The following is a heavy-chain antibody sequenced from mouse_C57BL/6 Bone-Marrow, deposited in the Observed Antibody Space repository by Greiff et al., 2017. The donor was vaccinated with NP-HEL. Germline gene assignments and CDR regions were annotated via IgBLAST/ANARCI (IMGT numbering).Heavy chain of an antibody. CDR3: ARGGQLSWFAY. CDR2: IDPSDSYT. J-gene: IGHJ3*01. CDR1: GYTFTSYW. Sequence: QVQLQQPGAELVMPGASVKLSCKASGYTFTSYWMHWVKQRPGQGLEWIGEIDPSDSYTNYNQKFKGKSTLTVDKSSSTAYMQLSSLTSEDSAVYYCARGGQLSWFAYWGQGTLVTVSA. V-gene: IGHV1-69*01. D-gene: IGHD4-1*02.